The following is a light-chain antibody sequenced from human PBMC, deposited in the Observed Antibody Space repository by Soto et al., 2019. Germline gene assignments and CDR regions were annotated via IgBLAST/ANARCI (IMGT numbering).Light chain of an antibody. CDR3: QKYNSAPST. CDR1: QGISNY. CDR2: AAS. V-gene: IGKV1-27*01. J-gene: IGKJ1*01. Sequence: DIQMTQSPSSLSASVGDRVTMTCRASQGISNYLAWYQQKPGKVPKLLIYAASTLQSGVPSRFSGSGSGTDFTLTISSLQPGDVATYYCQKYNSAPSTFGQGTKVEIK.